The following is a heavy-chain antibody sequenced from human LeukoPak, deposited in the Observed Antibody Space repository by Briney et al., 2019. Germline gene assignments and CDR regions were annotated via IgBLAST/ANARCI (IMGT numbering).Heavy chain of an antibody. J-gene: IGHJ4*02. CDR3: ARDRSLHYYDGSGYYGY. CDR1: GFPFSSYG. V-gene: IGHV3-23*01. CDR2: VSGSGTST. D-gene: IGHD3-22*01. Sequence: GGSLRLSCAGSGFPFSSYGMAWVRQAPGKGLEWVSSVSGSGTSTYYADSVRGRFTISRDNDKNTLDLQMNSLRAEDTALYYCARDRSLHYYDGSGYYGYWGQGILVTVSS.